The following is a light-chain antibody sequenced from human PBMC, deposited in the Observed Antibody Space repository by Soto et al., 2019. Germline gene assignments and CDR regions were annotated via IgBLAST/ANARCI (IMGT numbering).Light chain of an antibody. CDR1: QSIATW. CDR2: ATS. CDR3: LQAKSFPYT. Sequence: DIQMTQSPSSVSASVGARVTITCRASQSIATWLAWYQQKAGRAPKLLIYATSSLQSGVPSRFSGSGSGTDFTLTISSLQPEDFATYFCLQAKSFPYTFGQGTKLEI. V-gene: IGKV1D-12*01. J-gene: IGKJ2*01.